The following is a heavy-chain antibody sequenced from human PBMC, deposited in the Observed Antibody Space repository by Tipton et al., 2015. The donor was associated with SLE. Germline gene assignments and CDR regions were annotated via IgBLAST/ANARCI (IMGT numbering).Heavy chain of an antibody. CDR1: GGSISSYY. V-gene: IGHV4-59*08. CDR2: ICYTGSA. J-gene: IGHJ4*02. D-gene: IGHD5-12*01. Sequence: TLSLTCTVSGGSISSYYWSWIRQPPGKGLEWIGYICYTGSANYNPSLKSRVTMSVDTSKNQFSLKLSSVTAADTAVYYCAGGGVATIRSAYWGQGTLVTVSS. CDR3: AGGGVATIRSAY.